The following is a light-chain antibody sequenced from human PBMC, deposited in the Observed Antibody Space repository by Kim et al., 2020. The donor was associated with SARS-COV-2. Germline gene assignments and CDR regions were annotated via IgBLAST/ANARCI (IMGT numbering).Light chain of an antibody. CDR1: SANIGAGYD. CDR3: QSYDNSLSGYI. J-gene: IGLJ1*01. CDR2: GNS. Sequence: QRFTISCTGSSANIGAGYDVHWYQQSPGTAPQLLIFGNSNRPSGVPARFSASKSGTSASLAISGLQAGDQTYYYCQSYDNSLSGYIFGSGTQLTVL. V-gene: IGLV1-40*01.